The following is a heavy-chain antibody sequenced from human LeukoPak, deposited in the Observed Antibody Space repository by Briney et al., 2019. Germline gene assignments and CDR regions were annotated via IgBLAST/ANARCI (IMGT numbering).Heavy chain of an antibody. CDR3: AKDMDCTNGVCYNFHFGD. D-gene: IGHD2-8*01. CDR1: GFTFSSYA. J-gene: IGHJ4*02. V-gene: IGHV3-23*01. Sequence: PGGSLRLSCAASGFTFSSYAMSWVRQAPGKGLEWVSAISGSGGSTYYADSVKGRFTISRDNSKNTLYLQMNSLRAEDTAVYYCAKDMDCTNGVCYNFHFGDWGQGTLVTVSS. CDR2: ISGSGGST.